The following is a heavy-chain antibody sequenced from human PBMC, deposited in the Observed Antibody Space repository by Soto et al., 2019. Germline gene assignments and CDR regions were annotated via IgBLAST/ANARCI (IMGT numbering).Heavy chain of an antibody. D-gene: IGHD3-9*01. CDR3: AKNVRYFDWLPYYFDY. CDR1: GFTFSSYG. J-gene: IGHJ4*02. CDR2: ISYDGSDK. Sequence: QVQLVESGGGVVQPGRSLRLSCAASGFTFSSYGMHWVRQAPGKGLEWVAVISYDGSDKYYADSLKGRVTISRDNSKNTLYLQMNSLRAEDTAVYYCAKNVRYFDWLPYYFDYWGQGILVTVSS. V-gene: IGHV3-30*18.